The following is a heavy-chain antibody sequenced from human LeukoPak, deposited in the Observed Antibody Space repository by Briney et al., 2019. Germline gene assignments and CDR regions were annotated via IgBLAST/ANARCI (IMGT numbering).Heavy chain of an antibody. D-gene: IGHD3-22*01. CDR2: ISTGSSYI. J-gene: IGHJ4*02. CDR3: ASTYYYDTQD. V-gene: IGHV3-21*01. CDR1: GFTFSSYS. Sequence: GGSVRLSCAASGFTFSSYSMNWVRQAPGKGLEWVSSISTGSSYIYYADSVKGRFTISRDNAKNSLYLQMNSLRAEDTAVYYCASTYYYDTQDWGQGTLVTVSS.